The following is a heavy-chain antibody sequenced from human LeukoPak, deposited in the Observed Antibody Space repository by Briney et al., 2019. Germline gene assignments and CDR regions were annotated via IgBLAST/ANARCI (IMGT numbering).Heavy chain of an antibody. Sequence: PGGSLRLSCAASGFTFSNYDMNWVRQAPGKGLEWVSGISGSGDSTYYADSVKGRFTISRDNSKNTLYLQMNSLRAEDTALYYCAKGRYYITGASGYWGQGTLVTVSS. CDR2: ISGSGDST. V-gene: IGHV3-23*01. CDR3: AKGRYYITGASGY. J-gene: IGHJ4*02. CDR1: GFTFSNYD. D-gene: IGHD1-20*01.